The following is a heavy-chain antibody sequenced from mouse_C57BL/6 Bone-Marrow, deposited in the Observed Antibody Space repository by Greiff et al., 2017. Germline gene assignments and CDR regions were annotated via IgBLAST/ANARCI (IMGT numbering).Heavy chain of an antibody. CDR3: AKGYYGYYAMDY. J-gene: IGHJ4*01. V-gene: IGHV2-5*01. Sequence: VKLVESGPGLVQPSQSLSITCTVSGFSLTSYGVHWVRQSPGKGLEWLGVVWGGGSTDYNAAFMSRLSITKDNSKSQVFFKMNSLQADDTAIYYCAKGYYGYYAMDYWGQGTSVTVSS. CDR1: GFSLTSYG. D-gene: IGHD1-1*01. CDR2: VWGGGST.